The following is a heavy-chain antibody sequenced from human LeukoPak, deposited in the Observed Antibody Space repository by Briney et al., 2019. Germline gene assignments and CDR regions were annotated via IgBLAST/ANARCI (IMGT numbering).Heavy chain of an antibody. D-gene: IGHD2-2*01. V-gene: IGHV4-38-2*02. CDR3: ARHSTPNSENWFDP. CDR1: GYSISSGYY. J-gene: IGHJ5*02. Sequence: SETLSLTCTVSGYSISSGYYWGWIRQPPGKGLEWIGSIYHSGSTYYNPSLKNRVTISVDTSKNQFSLKLSSVTTADTAVYYCARHSTPNSENWFDPWGQGTLVTVSS. CDR2: IYHSGST.